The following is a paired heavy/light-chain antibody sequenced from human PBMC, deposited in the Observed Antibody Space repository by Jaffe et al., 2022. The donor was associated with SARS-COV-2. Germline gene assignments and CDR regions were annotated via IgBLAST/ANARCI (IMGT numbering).Heavy chain of an antibody. V-gene: IGHV3-11*01. J-gene: IGHJ4*02. CDR1: GFTFSDHS. Sequence: QVQLVESGGGLVKPGGSLRLSCTASGFTFSDHSMSWMRQAPGKGLEWVSHINSGRNTIYYADSVKGRFTISTDNAKNSLYLQMHSLRAEDTAVYYCARRDGDYWGQGTLVTVSS. CDR2: INSGRNTI. CDR3: ARRDGDY.
Light chain of an antibody. CDR2: GAS. Sequence: EIVLTQSPGTLSLSPGERATLSCRASQSVSSSYVAWYQQRPGQAPRLLIYGASYRATGISDRFSGSGSGTDFTLTISRLEPEDFAMYYCQHYGASFRTFGQGTRVQV. CDR3: QHYGASFRT. CDR1: QSVSSSY. J-gene: IGKJ1*01. V-gene: IGKV3-20*01.